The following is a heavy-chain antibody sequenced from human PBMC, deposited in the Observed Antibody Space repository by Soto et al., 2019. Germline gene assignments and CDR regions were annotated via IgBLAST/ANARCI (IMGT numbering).Heavy chain of an antibody. CDR1: GGTFSSYA. CDR3: ARQGSNEYYCYGMDV. D-gene: IGHD3-10*01. V-gene: IGHV1-69*12. CDR2: IIRIFGTP. Sequence: QVQLVQSGAEVKKPGSSVKVSCKASGGTFSSYAINWVRQAPGQGLEWMGGIIRIFGTPDYAQRFQGRVPITAAESTSTADMELSSLRSEDTAVYYCARQGSNEYYCYGMDVWGQGTTVTVSS. J-gene: IGHJ6*02.